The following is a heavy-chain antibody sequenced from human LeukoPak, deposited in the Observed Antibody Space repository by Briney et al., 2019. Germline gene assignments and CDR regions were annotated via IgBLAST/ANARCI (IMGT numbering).Heavy chain of an antibody. J-gene: IGHJ4*02. D-gene: IGHD2-15*01. Sequence: GSLRLSCAASGFTFSTYNMAWVRQAPGKGLEWVSSITTSSDYMYYADSLRGRFTTSRDNSKNSLFLQMNSLRAEDTAVYFCAKAPVTTCRGAFCYPFDYWGLGTLVTVSS. CDR2: ITTSSDYM. CDR1: GFTFSTYN. V-gene: IGHV3-21*01. CDR3: AKAPVTTCRGAFCYPFDY.